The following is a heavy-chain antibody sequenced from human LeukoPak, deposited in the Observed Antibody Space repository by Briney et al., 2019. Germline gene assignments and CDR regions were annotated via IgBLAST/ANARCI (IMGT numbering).Heavy chain of an antibody. CDR2: VRSKAYGGTA. Sequence: GGSLRLSCTASGFTFGDYAMSWVRQAPGKGLEWVGFVRSKAYGGTADYAASLKGRFTISGDDSKSIAYLQMNSLKTEDTAVYYCSTYHYDTSGYYYVTYWGQGTLVTVSS. V-gene: IGHV3-49*04. J-gene: IGHJ4*02. CDR1: GFTFGDYA. CDR3: STYHYDTSGYYYVTY. D-gene: IGHD3-22*01.